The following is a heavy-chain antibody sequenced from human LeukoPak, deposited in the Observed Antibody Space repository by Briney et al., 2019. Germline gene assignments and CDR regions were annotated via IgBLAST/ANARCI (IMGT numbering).Heavy chain of an antibody. CDR3: TRDRFPYCSGGSCYPGVSDY. J-gene: IGHJ4*02. CDR1: GFTFTSYA. Sequence: GGSLRLSCAVSGFTFTSYAMSWFRQAPGKGLEWVGFIRSKAYGGTTEYAASVKGRFTISRDDSKSIAYLQMNSLKTEDTAVYYCTRDRFPYCSGGSCYPGVSDYWGQGTLVTVSS. V-gene: IGHV3-49*03. D-gene: IGHD2-15*01. CDR2: IRSKAYGGTT.